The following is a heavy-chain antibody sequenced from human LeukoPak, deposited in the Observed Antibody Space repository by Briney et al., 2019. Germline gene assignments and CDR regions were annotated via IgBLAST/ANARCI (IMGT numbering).Heavy chain of an antibody. J-gene: IGHJ4*02. CDR1: GFTFSSYD. Sequence: PGGSLRLSCTVSGFTFSSYDMNWVRQAPGKGLEWISYISGSGGTIYYADSVKGRFTISRDNSKNTLYLQMNSLRAEDTAVYYCARDSDYGETFAYWGQGTLVTVSS. CDR2: ISGSGGTI. D-gene: IGHD4-17*01. CDR3: ARDSDYGETFAY. V-gene: IGHV3-48*03.